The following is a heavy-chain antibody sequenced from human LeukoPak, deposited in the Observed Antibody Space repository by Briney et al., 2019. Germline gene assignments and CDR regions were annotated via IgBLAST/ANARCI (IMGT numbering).Heavy chain of an antibody. CDR1: GFTFDDYA. V-gene: IGHV3-9*01. J-gene: IGHJ4*02. D-gene: IGHD3-22*01. CDR2: ISWNSGSI. CDR3: AKTYYYDSSGYPSGLFDY. Sequence: GGSQRLSCAASGFTFDDYAMHWVRQAPGKGLEWVSGISWNSGSIGYADSMKGRFTISRDNAKNSLYLQMNSLRAEDTALYYCAKTYYYDSSGYPSGLFDYWGQGTLVTVSS.